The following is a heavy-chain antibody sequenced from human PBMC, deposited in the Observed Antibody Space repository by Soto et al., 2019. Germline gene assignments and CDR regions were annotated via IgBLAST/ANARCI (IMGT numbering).Heavy chain of an antibody. D-gene: IGHD6-13*01. CDR3: ARGYFPAAAYDAFDI. V-gene: IGHV3-21*01. CDR2: ISSSSSYI. CDR1: GFTFSSYS. Sequence: PVGFLRLSCAASGFTFSSYSMNWVRQAPGKGLEWVSSISSSSSYIYYADSVKGRFTISRDNAKNSLYLQMNSLRAEDTAVYYCARGYFPAAAYDAFDIWGQGTMVTVSS. J-gene: IGHJ3*02.